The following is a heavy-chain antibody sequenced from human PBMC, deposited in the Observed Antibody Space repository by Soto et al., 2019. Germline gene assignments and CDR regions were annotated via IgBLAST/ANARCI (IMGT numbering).Heavy chain of an antibody. Sequence: QVQLVQSGAEVKKPGASVKVSCKVSGYTFTSYYMHWVRQAPGQGLEWMGIINPSGGSTSYAQKFQGRVTMTRDTSTSTVYMELISLRSEDTAVYYCAREAGGYSFDYWGQGTLVTVSS. CDR1: GYTFTSYY. J-gene: IGHJ4*02. CDR2: INPSGGST. D-gene: IGHD5-18*01. V-gene: IGHV1-46*01. CDR3: AREAGGYSFDY.